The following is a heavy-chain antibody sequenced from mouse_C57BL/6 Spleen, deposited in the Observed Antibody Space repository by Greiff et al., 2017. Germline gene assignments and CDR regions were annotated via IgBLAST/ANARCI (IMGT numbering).Heavy chain of an antibody. CDR2: IYPGSGSP. Sequence: QVQLKQPGAELVKPGASVKMSCKASGYTFTSYWITWVKQRPGQGLEWIGDIYPGSGSPTYNEKFKSKATLTVDTTSSTAYMQLSSLTSEDSAVFYCARSTYYSNYFDYWGQGTTLTVSS. V-gene: IGHV1-55*01. J-gene: IGHJ2*01. CDR3: ARSTYYSNYFDY. D-gene: IGHD2-5*01. CDR1: GYTFTSYW.